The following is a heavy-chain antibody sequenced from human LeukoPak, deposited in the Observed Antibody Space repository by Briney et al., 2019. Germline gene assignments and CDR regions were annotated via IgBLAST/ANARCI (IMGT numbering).Heavy chain of an antibody. Sequence: SETLSLTCRVYGGSFSGYFWIWFRQPPGKGLEWIGEVNHSGSTNYKLSLRRRAIISVDTSKNQFSLKLTSVTAADTAIYFCAKYRYGYRGMDSWGQGTQVTVSS. D-gene: IGHD5-18*01. CDR1: GGSFSGYF. V-gene: IGHV4-34*01. CDR2: VNHSGST. CDR3: AKYRYGYRGMDS. J-gene: IGHJ4*02.